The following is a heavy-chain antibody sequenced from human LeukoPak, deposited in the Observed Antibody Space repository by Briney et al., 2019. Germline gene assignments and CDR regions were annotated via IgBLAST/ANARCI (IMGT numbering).Heavy chain of an antibody. J-gene: IGHJ4*02. CDR3: ARGVFYYDSSGYYRSLFDY. Sequence: SETLSLTCAVYGGSFSGYYWSWIRQPPGKGLEWIGEINHSGSTNYNPSLKSRVTISVDTSKNQFSLKLSSVTAADTAVYYCARGVFYYDSSGYYRSLFDYWGQGTLVTVSP. D-gene: IGHD3-22*01. CDR1: GGSFSGYY. CDR2: INHSGST. V-gene: IGHV4-34*01.